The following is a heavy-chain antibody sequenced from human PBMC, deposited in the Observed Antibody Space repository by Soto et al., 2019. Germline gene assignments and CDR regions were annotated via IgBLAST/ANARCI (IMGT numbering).Heavy chain of an antibody. CDR3: ARHAPEIFGVVIIPGRHFDY. D-gene: IGHD3-3*01. J-gene: IGHJ4*02. V-gene: IGHV4-59*08. Sequence: PSETLSLTCTVSGGSISSYYWSWIRQPPGKGLEWIGYIYYSGSTNYNPSLKSRVTISVDTSKNQFSLKLSSVTAADTAVYYCARHAPEIFGVVIIPGRHFDYWGQGTLVTVSS. CDR2: IYYSGST. CDR1: GGSISSYY.